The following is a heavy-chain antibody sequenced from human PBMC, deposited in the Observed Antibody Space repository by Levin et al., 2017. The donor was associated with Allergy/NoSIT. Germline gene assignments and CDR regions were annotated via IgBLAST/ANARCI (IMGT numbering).Heavy chain of an antibody. CDR1: GGSFSGYY. Sequence: PSETLSLTCAVYGGSFSGYYWSWIRQPPGKGLEWIGEINHSGSTNYNPSLKSRVTISVDTSKNQFSLKLSSVTAADTAVYYCARDGYQWFRKFDYWGQGTLVTVSS. V-gene: IGHV4-34*01. CDR2: INHSGST. CDR3: ARDGYQWFRKFDY. J-gene: IGHJ4*02. D-gene: IGHD3-22*01.